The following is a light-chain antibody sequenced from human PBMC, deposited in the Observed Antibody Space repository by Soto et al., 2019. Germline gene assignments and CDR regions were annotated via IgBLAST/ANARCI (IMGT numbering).Light chain of an antibody. Sequence: DIQMTQSPSSLSASVGDRVTITCRASQSISSYLNWYQQKPGKAPKLLIYAASSLQSGVPSRFSGSGSGTDFPLTISSLQPEDVATYYCQQSYSTLLTFGGGTKVEIK. J-gene: IGKJ4*01. CDR2: AAS. V-gene: IGKV1-39*01. CDR3: QQSYSTLLT. CDR1: QSISSY.